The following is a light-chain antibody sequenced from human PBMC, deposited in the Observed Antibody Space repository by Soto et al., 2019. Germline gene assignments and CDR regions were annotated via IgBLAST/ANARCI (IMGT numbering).Light chain of an antibody. CDR1: QSVSTTY. Sequence: EVVLTQSPGTLSLSPGERATLSCRASQSVSTTYLAWYQQTPGQAPRLLIFGASIRPIGIPDRFSGSGSGTDFTLTISRLEPEDFAVYYCQQYGRSPYTFGQGTKLEIK. CDR2: GAS. V-gene: IGKV3-20*01. J-gene: IGKJ2*01. CDR3: QQYGRSPYT.